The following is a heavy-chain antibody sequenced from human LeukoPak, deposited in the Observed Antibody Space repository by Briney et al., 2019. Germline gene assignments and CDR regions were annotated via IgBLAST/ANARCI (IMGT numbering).Heavy chain of an antibody. CDR3: AKAELGVDTFFDY. J-gene: IGHJ4*02. CDR1: GFTFSSYG. Sequence: GGSLRLSCAASGFTFSSYGMHWVRQAPGKGLEWVAFIRCDGTNKYYADSVKGRFTISRDNSKRTLFLQMNSLRAEDTAFYYCAKAELGVDTFFDYWGQGTLVTVSS. CDR2: IRCDGTNK. V-gene: IGHV3-30*02. D-gene: IGHD3-3*01.